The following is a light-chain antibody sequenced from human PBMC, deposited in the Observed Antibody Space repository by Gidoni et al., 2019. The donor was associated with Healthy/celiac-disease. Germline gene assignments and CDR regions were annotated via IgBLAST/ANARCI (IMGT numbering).Light chain of an antibody. CDR2: DAS. J-gene: IGKJ1*01. CDR3: QQSYRTHRT. Sequence: ITCLASHNINSYLNWYPQKPGKAPKLLIYDASSLQSGVPARFSGSGSGTDFTLNISSVQPEDFGTYYCQQSYRTHRTFGQGTKVEIK. V-gene: IGKV1-39*01. CDR1: HNINSY.